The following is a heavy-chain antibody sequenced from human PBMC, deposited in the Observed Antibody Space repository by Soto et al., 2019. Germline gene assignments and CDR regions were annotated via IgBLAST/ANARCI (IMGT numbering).Heavy chain of an antibody. CDR3: AHRPNWGMEGLGV. Sequence: GLTLGNPPQTLTLTCTSSWFSFRNSGGDVAWIRQPPGKALEWLALIYWNDDKRYRPSLKSRLTISKDTSKNQVVLTMTNMDPVDTATYYCAHRPNWGMEGLGVWGQGTTVTVSS. J-gene: IGHJ6*02. CDR1: WFSFRNSGGD. D-gene: IGHD7-27*01. CDR2: IYWNDDK. V-gene: IGHV2-5*01.